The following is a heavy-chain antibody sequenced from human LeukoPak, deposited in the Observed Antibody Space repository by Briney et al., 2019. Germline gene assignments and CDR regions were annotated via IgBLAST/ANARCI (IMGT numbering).Heavy chain of an antibody. J-gene: IGHJ4*02. CDR3: AKGLWGLDY. D-gene: IGHD3-16*01. V-gene: IGHV3-23*01. Sequence: GGSLRLSCAASGFTFSSYAMSWVRQAPGKGLEWVSGITASGGSTYYADSVEGRFTLSRDNSKNTLYLQMNSLRAEDTAFYYCAKGLWGLDYWGQGTLVTVSS. CDR2: ITASGGST. CDR1: GFTFSSYA.